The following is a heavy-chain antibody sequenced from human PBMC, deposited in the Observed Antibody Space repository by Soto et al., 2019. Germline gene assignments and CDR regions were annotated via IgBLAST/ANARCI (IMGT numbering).Heavy chain of an antibody. CDR2: IYHSGST. CDR1: GGSISSGGYS. J-gene: IGHJ4*02. CDR3: ARGGALFLYVWGPPLPIVF. D-gene: IGHD3-16*01. V-gene: IGHV4-30-2*01. Sequence: SETLSLTCAVSGGSISSGGYSWSWIRQPPGKGLEWIGYIYHSGSTYHNPSLKSRVTISVDRSKNQFSLKLSSVTAADTAVYYCARGGALFLYVWGPPLPIVFWGPGLLVT.